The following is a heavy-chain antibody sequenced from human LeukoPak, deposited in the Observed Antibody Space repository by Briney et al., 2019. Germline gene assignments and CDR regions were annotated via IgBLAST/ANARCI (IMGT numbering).Heavy chain of an antibody. CDR2: ISCDGSNK. CDR3: AKEDYVPFDY. CDR1: GFTFSSYG. Sequence: GGSLRLSCAASGFTFSSYGMHWVRQAPGKGLEWVAVISCDGSNKYYADSVRGRFTISRDNSMNTLYLQMNSLRAEDTAVYYCAKEDYVPFDYWGQGTLVTVSS. D-gene: IGHD4-17*01. J-gene: IGHJ4*02. V-gene: IGHV3-30*18.